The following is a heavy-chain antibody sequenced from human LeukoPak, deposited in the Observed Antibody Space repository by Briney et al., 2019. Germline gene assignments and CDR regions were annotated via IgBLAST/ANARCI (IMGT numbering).Heavy chain of an antibody. CDR1: GYTFTSYG. Sequence: ASVKVSCKASGYTFTSYGISWVRQAPGQGLEWMGWISAYNGNTNYAQKLQGRVTMTTDTSTSTAYMELRSLRSDDTAVYYCGRSTHGYDAFDIWGQGTMVTVSS. CDR2: ISAYNGNT. J-gene: IGHJ3*02. V-gene: IGHV1-18*01. D-gene: IGHD6-13*01. CDR3: GRSTHGYDAFDI.